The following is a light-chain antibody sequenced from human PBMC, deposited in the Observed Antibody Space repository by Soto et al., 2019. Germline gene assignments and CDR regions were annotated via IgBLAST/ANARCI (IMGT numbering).Light chain of an antibody. CDR2: KAS. CDR1: HSISNW. V-gene: IGKV1-5*03. CDR3: QQNNSYPLT. Sequence: DIQMTQSPATLSASVGDRVTITCRASHSISNWLAWYQQKPGKAPKLLIYKASTLQSGVPSRFSGSGSGTEFTLTISGLQPDDFAIYYCQQNNSYPLTFGGATKMDIK. J-gene: IGKJ4*01.